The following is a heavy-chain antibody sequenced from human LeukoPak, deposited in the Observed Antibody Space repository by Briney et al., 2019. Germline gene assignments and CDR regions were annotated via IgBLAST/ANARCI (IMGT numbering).Heavy chain of an antibody. Sequence: GGSLKLSCAASGFTFSGSTMHWVRQASGKGLEWVGRIRSKPYSYATAYAASVKGRFTISRDDSKNTAYLQMNSLKTEDTAVYYCSASGPAMDYYYDMDVRGKGTTVTISS. J-gene: IGHJ6*03. D-gene: IGHD5-18*01. V-gene: IGHV3-73*01. CDR3: SASGPAMDYYYDMDV. CDR2: IRSKPYSYAT. CDR1: GFTFSGST.